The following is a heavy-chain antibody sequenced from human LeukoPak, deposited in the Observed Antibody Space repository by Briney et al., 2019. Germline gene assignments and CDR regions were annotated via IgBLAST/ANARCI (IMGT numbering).Heavy chain of an antibody. CDR1: GGSISSYY. CDR2: IYYSGST. D-gene: IGHD3-10*01. Sequence: SETLSLTCTVSGGSISSYYWSWIRQPPGKGLEWIGYIYYSGSTNYNPSLKSRVTISVDTSKNQFSLKLSSVTAADTAVYYCVSLSYYYGSGKIDPWGQGTLVTVSS. J-gene: IGHJ5*02. V-gene: IGHV4-59*01. CDR3: VSLSYYYGSGKIDP.